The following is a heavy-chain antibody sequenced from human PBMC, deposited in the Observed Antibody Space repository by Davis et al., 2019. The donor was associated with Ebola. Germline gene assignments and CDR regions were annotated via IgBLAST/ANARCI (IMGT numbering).Heavy chain of an antibody. CDR3: ARSGNYKTSYFDY. D-gene: IGHD4-23*01. V-gene: IGHV3-30-3*01. Sequence: PGGSLRLSCAASGFTFSSYAMHWVSQAPGKGLEWVAVISYDGSNKYYADSVKGRFTISRDNSKNTLYLQMNSLRAEDTAVYYCARSGNYKTSYFDYWGQGTLVTVSS. CDR1: GFTFSSYA. CDR2: ISYDGSNK. J-gene: IGHJ4*02.